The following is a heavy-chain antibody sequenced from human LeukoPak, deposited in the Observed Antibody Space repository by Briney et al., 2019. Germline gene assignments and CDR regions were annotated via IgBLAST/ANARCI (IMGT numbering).Heavy chain of an antibody. V-gene: IGHV4-59*01. J-gene: IGHJ6*02. CDR1: GGSISSYY. Sequence: PSETLSLTCTVSGGSISSYYWSWIRQPPGKGLEWIGYIYYSGSTNYNPSPKSRVTISVDTSKNQFSLKLSSVTAADTAVYYCARANLDYDFWSGYYQGYYYGMDVWGQGTTVTVSS. D-gene: IGHD3-3*01. CDR3: ARANLDYDFWSGYYQGYYYGMDV. CDR2: IYYSGST.